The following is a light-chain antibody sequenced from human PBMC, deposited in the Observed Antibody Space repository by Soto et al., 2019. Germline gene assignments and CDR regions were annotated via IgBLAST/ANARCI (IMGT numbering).Light chain of an antibody. V-gene: IGKV3-20*01. CDR2: GAS. Sequence: EIVLTQSPGTLSLSPGDRATLSCRASQSVSSNYLAWYQQKPGQAPRLLIYGASSRATGIPDRFSGSGSVTDFTLTISRLEPEDFAVYYCKHYDTSPPLTFGGGTKVEIK. CDR1: QSVSSNY. J-gene: IGKJ4*01. CDR3: KHYDTSPPLT.